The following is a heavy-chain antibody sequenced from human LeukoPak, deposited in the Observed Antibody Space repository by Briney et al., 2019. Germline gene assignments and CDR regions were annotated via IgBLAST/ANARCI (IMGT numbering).Heavy chain of an antibody. CDR1: GYTLRIFG. V-gene: IGHV3-30*03. Sequence: RRSLRLFCTSSGYTLRIFGMRRGPQAPGKGLEWVAVISDGVSHTFYADSVKGRFTISRDNYNHTLYLQLNGLRAAETEVSYCARDADVSTFICWYFDLWGRGTLVTVSS. CDR3: ARDADVSTFICWYFDL. CDR2: ISDGVSHT. D-gene: IGHD1-1*01. J-gene: IGHJ2*01.